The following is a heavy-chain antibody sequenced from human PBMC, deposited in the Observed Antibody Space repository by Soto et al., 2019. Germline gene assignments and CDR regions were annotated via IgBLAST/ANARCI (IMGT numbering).Heavy chain of an antibody. D-gene: IGHD5-12*01. Sequence: GGSLRLSCAASRFTSGYHAMNWVRQAPGKGLEWVSAISGSGGSTYYADSVKGRFTISRDNSKNTLYLQMNSLRAEDTAVYYCAKAPYSGYDTVFDYWGQGTLVTVSS. CDR2: ISGSGGST. CDR3: AKAPYSGYDTVFDY. CDR1: RFTSGYHA. J-gene: IGHJ4*02. V-gene: IGHV3-23*01.